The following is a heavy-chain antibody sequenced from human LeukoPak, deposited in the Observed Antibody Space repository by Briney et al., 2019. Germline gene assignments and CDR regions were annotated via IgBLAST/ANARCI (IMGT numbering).Heavy chain of an antibody. D-gene: IGHD3-22*01. V-gene: IGHV3-21*01. CDR3: SKVNY. CDR2: ISSSSSHI. Sequence: GGSLRLSCAASGFTFSNYAMTWVRQAPGKGLEWVSSISSSSSHIYYADSMKGRFTISRDNAKNSLYLQMNSLRAEDTAVYYCSKVNYWGQGTLVTVSS. J-gene: IGHJ4*02. CDR1: GFTFSNYA.